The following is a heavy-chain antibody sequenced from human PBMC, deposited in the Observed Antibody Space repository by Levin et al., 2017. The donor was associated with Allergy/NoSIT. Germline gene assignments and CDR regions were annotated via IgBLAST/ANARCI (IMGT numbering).Heavy chain of an antibody. CDR1: GDSFSSNSAA. Sequence: SQTLSLTCAISGDSFSSNSAAWHWIRQAPSRGLEWLGRTYYRSKWYNDYAVSVKSRITINPDTSKNQFSLQLNSVTPEDTAVYYWARGDYDILTGYQTFDYWGQGTLVTVSS. CDR2: TYYRSKWYN. D-gene: IGHD3-9*01. V-gene: IGHV6-1*01. CDR3: ARGDYDILTGYQTFDY. J-gene: IGHJ4*02.